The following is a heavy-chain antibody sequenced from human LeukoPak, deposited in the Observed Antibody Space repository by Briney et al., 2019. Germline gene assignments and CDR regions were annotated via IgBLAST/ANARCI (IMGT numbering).Heavy chain of an antibody. D-gene: IGHD2-15*01. CDR1: GYTFTGYY. CDR2: INPNSGGT. J-gene: IGHJ4*02. CDR3: ATYCSGGSCYIY. V-gene: IGHV1-2*02. Sequence: ASVKVSCKASGYTFTGYYMHWVRQAPGQGLEWMGWINPNSGGTNYAQKFQGRVTMTRDTSISTAYMELSRLRPDDTAVYYCATYCSGGSCYIYWGQGTLVTVSS.